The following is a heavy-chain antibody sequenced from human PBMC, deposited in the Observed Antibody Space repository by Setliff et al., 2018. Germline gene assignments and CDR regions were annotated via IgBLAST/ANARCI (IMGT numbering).Heavy chain of an antibody. D-gene: IGHD2-2*02. Sequence: SETLSLTCTVPGDSISSFSYYWGWIRQPPGKGLEWIGTIYDSGKTYYNPSLKSRVTISVDTSKNQFSLKLNSVTAADTGVYYCASCRFQVPYNYWGQGTLVTVPQ. J-gene: IGHJ4*02. CDR2: IYDSGKT. CDR3: ASCRFQVPYNY. CDR1: GDSISSFSYY. V-gene: IGHV4-39*01.